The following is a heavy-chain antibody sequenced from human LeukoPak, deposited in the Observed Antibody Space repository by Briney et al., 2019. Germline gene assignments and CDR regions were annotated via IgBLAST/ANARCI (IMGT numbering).Heavy chain of an antibody. CDR2: IYYSGST. J-gene: IGHJ4*02. D-gene: IGHD3-10*01. Sequence: SETLSLTCTVSGGSISNKYWSWIRQPPGKGLEWIGYIYYSGSTSYNPSLKSRVTILVDTSKNQISLKLSSVTAADTAVYFCARDDRFGEHYDYWGQGTLVAVSS. V-gene: IGHV4-59*01. CDR3: ARDDRFGEHYDY. CDR1: GGSISNKY.